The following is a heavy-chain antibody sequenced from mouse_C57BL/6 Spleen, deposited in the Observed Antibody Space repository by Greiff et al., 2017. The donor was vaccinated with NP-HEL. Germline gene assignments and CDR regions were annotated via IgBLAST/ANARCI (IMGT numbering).Heavy chain of an antibody. Sequence: QVQLKESGPGLVAPSQSLSITCTVSGFSLTSYGVHWVRQPPGKGLEWLVVIWSDGSTTYNSALKSRLSTSKDNSKSQVFLKMNSLQTDDTAMDYCARGPDGYYDYAMDYWGQGTSVTVAS. V-gene: IGHV2-6*03. CDR2: IWSDGST. CDR1: GFSLTSYG. D-gene: IGHD2-3*01. CDR3: ARGPDGYYDYAMDY. J-gene: IGHJ4*01.